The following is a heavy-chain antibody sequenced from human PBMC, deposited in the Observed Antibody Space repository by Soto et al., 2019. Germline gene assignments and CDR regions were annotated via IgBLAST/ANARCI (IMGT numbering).Heavy chain of an antibody. D-gene: IGHD3-3*01. Sequence: SETLSLTCTVSGGSISSGGYYWSWIRQHPGKGLEWIGYIYYSGSTYYNPSLKSRVTISVDTSKNQFSLKLSSVTAADTAVYYCARVRPGLRSWDYFDYWGQGTLVTVSS. V-gene: IGHV4-31*03. CDR1: GGSISSGGYY. CDR3: ARVRPGLRSWDYFDY. CDR2: IYYSGST. J-gene: IGHJ4*02.